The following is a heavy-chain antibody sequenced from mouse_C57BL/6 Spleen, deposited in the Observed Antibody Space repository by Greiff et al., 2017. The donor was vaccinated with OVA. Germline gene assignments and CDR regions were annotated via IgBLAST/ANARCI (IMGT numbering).Heavy chain of an antibody. V-gene: IGHV1-76*01. CDR2: IYPGSGNT. Sequence: VQLQQSGAELVRPGASVKLSCKASGYTFTDYYINWVKQRPGQGLEWIARIYPGSGNTYYNEKFKGKATLTAEKSSSTAYMQLSSLTSEDSAVYFCARGSSGYGHYAMDYWGQGTSVTVSS. D-gene: IGHD3-2*02. CDR3: ARGSSGYGHYAMDY. CDR1: GYTFTDYY. J-gene: IGHJ4*01.